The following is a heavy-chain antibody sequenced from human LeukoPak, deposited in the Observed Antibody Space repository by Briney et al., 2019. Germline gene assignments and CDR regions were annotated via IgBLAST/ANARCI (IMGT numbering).Heavy chain of an antibody. Sequence: SQTLSLTCAVSGGSISSGGYSWSWIRQPPGKGLEWIGYIYHSGSTYYNPSLKSRVTISVDRSKNQFSLKLSSVTAADTAVYYCARGRTTVETPYYFDYWGQGTLVTVSS. CDR3: ARGRTTVETPYYFDY. V-gene: IGHV4-30-2*01. D-gene: IGHD4-23*01. CDR1: GGSISSGGYS. CDR2: IYHSGST. J-gene: IGHJ4*02.